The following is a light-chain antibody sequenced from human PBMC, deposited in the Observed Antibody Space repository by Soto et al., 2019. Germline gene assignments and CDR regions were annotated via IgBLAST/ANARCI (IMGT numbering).Light chain of an antibody. Sequence: QSVLTQAPSASGTPGQRVTISCSGSSSNIGSDAVNWYQRFPGTAPKLLIYSNNERPSGVPARFSGSKSGTSASLAISGLQSEDEADYYCAAWDDSLNGVVFGGGTKLTVL. V-gene: IGLV1-44*01. CDR2: SNN. CDR3: AAWDDSLNGVV. J-gene: IGLJ2*01. CDR1: SSNIGSDA.